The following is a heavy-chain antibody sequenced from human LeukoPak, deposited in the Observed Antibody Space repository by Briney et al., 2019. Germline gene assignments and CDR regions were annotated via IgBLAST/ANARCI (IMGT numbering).Heavy chain of an antibody. Sequence: SETLSLTCTVSGGSISSGGYYWSWIRQPPGKGLEWIGYIYHSGSTYYNPSLKSRVTISVDRSKNQFSLKLSSVTAADTAVYYCARNWLQLGIDWFDPWGQGTLVTVSS. CDR1: GGSISSGGYY. V-gene: IGHV4-30-2*01. D-gene: IGHD1-1*01. CDR2: IYHSGST. J-gene: IGHJ5*02. CDR3: ARNWLQLGIDWFDP.